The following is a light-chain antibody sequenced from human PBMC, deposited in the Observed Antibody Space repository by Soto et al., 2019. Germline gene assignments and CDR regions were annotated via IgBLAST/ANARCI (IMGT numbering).Light chain of an antibody. CDR3: CSYAGTYTVL. Sequence: QSVLTQPPSVSGSPGQSVTISCTGSSRDIGSYDFVSWYQQHPGKAPKLMIYDVNKRPSGVPDRFSASKSGITASLTISGLQAEDDADYYCCSYAGTYTVLFGPGTKVTV. CDR1: SRDIGSYDF. CDR2: DVN. J-gene: IGLJ1*01. V-gene: IGLV2-11*01.